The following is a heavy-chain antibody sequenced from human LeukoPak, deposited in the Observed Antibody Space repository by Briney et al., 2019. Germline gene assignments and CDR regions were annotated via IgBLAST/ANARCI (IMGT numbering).Heavy chain of an antibody. CDR2: INHSGST. V-gene: IGHV4-34*01. CDR3: ARLPRYGMATRRGYWFAP. J-gene: IGHJ5*02. CDR1: GGSFNGYY. Sequence: SEALSLTCAVYGGSFNGYYWSWIRPPPLEGLGWIGEINHSGSTNHNPSLKSRVTISADTSKNQFSLKLSSVTAADTAVYYCARLPRYGMATRRGYWFAPGGQGTLVTVPS. D-gene: IGHD5-24*01.